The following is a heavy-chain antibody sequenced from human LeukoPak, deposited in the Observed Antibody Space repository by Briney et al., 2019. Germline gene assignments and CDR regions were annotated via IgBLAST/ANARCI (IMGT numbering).Heavy chain of an antibody. Sequence: SETLSLTCSVSGGSVTSNNWWSWIRQPPGKGLEWIGEVHLDGRTNFNPSLKSRLTMSVDLSENHVSLKLTSVTTAGTAVYYCARDCGFYRPLYYSGQGTLVTVSS. CDR2: VHLDGRT. V-gene: IGHV4-4*02. D-gene: IGHD6-25*01. CDR3: ARDCGFYRPLYY. CDR1: GGSVTSNNW. J-gene: IGHJ4*02.